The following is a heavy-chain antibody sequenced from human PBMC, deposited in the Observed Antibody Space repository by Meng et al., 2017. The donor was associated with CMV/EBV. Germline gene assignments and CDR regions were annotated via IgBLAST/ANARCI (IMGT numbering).Heavy chain of an antibody. J-gene: IGHJ5*02. CDR1: GGSFSGYY. D-gene: IGHD3-10*01. Sequence: SETLSLTCAVYGGSFSGYYWSWIRQPPGKGPEWIGEINHSGSTNYNPSLKSRVTISVDTSKNQFSLKLSSVTAADTAVYYCARRHIRRITMVRGVIDWFDPWGQGTLVTVSS. CDR2: INHSGST. CDR3: ARRHIRRITMVRGVIDWFDP. V-gene: IGHV4-34*01.